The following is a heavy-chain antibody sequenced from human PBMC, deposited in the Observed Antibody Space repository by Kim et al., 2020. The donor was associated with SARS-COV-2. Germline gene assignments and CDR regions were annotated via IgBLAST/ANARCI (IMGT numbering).Heavy chain of an antibody. J-gene: IGHJ4*02. Sequence: SETLSLTCTVSGGSISSNFYYWAWIRQPPGKGLEWIGSIFYNGNTYSNPSLRSRLTMSIDTSKKQFSLTLNSVTAADTVVYYCARSFGCGGDCYSDYWSQGTLLTVSS. CDR2: IFYNGNT. V-gene: IGHV4-39*01. D-gene: IGHD2-21*02. CDR3: ARSFGCGGDCYSDY. CDR1: GGSISSNFYY.